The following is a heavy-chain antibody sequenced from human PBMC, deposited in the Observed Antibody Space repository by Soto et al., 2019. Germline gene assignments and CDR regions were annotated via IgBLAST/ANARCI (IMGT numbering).Heavy chain of an antibody. CDR1: GYTLTELS. Sequence: ASVKVSCKVSGYTLTELSMHWVRQAPGKGLEWMGGFDPEDGETIYAQKFQGRVTMTEDTSTDTAYMELSSLRSEDTAVYYCATAKLGGYYYGSGSYYNYFDYWGQGTLVTVSS. CDR3: ATAKLGGYYYGSGSYYNYFDY. V-gene: IGHV1-24*01. J-gene: IGHJ4*02. CDR2: FDPEDGET. D-gene: IGHD3-10*01.